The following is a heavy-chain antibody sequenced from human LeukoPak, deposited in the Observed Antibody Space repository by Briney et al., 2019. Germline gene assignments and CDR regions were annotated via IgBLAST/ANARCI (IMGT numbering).Heavy chain of an antibody. CDR1: GGSISSYY. J-gene: IGHJ2*01. CDR2: IYYSGST. Sequence: PSETLSLTCTVSGGSISSYYWSWIRQPPGKGLEWIGYIYYSGSTNYNPSLKSRVTISVDTSKNQFSLKLSSVTAADTAVYYCARDRDGYGSWYFDLWGRGTLVTVSS. CDR3: ARDRDGYGSWYFDL. V-gene: IGHV4-59*01. D-gene: IGHD3-10*01.